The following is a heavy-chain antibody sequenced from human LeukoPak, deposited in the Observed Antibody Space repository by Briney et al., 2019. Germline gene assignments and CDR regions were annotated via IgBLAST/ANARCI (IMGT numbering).Heavy chain of an antibody. CDR1: GFTFSTYA. CDR2: ISYDGSNK. J-gene: IGHJ4*02. V-gene: IGHV3-30-3*01. D-gene: IGHD4-23*01. CDR3: AREGYGGNWGSFDY. Sequence: PGRSLRLSCAASGFTFSTYAMPWVRQAPGKGLEWVAFISYDGSNKNYADSVKGRFTISRDNSKNTLYLQMNSLRAEDTAVYHCAREGYGGNWGSFDYWGQGTLVTVSS.